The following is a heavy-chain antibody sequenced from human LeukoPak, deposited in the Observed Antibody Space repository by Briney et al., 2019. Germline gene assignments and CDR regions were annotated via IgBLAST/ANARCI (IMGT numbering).Heavy chain of an antibody. Sequence: ASVKVSCKASGYTFTSYYMHWVRQAPGKGLEWMGGFDPEDGETIYAQKFQGRVTMTEDTSTDTAYMELSSLRSEDTAVYYCATRGGRTNYYYMDVWGKGTTVTVSS. CDR2: FDPEDGET. CDR1: GYTFTSYY. J-gene: IGHJ6*03. V-gene: IGHV1-24*01. CDR3: ATRGGRTNYYYMDV. D-gene: IGHD2-15*01.